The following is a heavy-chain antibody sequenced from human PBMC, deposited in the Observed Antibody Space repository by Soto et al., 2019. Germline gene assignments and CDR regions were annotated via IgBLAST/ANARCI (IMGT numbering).Heavy chain of an antibody. Sequence: EVQVLESGGGLVQPGGSLRLSCAASGFTFNIYAMSWVRQAPGKGLEWVSDISGSGGSTYYADSVKGRFTISRDNSKNTLYVLMNSLRAEDTAVYYCAKRPLPEGLQGARGAFDIWGQGTMVTVSS. CDR1: GFTFNIYA. V-gene: IGHV3-23*01. CDR3: AKRPLPEGLQGARGAFDI. J-gene: IGHJ3*02. CDR2: ISGSGGST.